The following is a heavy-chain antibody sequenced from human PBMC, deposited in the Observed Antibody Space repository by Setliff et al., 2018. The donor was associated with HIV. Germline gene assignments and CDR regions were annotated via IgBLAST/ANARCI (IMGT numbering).Heavy chain of an antibody. CDR3: ARQMPIPGIAITPVDY. V-gene: IGHV4-61*05. Sequence: LSLTCTVSGASIGRRSDCWGWIRQPPGKGLEWIGYVFYTGFAAYNPSLKGRLTISVDTSKSQFSLTLTSVTAADTAVYYCARQMPIPGIAITPVDYWGQGALVTVSS. D-gene: IGHD5-12*01. J-gene: IGHJ4*02. CDR2: VFYTGFA. CDR1: GASIGRRSDC.